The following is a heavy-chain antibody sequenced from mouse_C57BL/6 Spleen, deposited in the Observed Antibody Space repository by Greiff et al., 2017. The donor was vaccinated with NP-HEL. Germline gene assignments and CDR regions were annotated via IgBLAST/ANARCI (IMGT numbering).Heavy chain of an antibody. J-gene: IGHJ4*01. D-gene: IGHD2-3*01. CDR2: IRSGSSTI. Sequence: EVKLVESGGGLVKPGGSLKLSCAASGFTFSDYGMHWVRQAPEKGLEWVAYIRSGSSTIYYADTVKGRFTISRDNAKNTLFLQMASLRSEDTAMYYCARIYDGYYVRAMDYWGQGTSVTVSS. V-gene: IGHV5-17*01. CDR1: GFTFSDYG. CDR3: ARIYDGYYVRAMDY.